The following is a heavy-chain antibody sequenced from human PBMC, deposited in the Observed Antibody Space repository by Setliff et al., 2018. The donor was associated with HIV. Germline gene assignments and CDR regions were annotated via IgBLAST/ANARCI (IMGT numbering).Heavy chain of an antibody. CDR1: GYSFSTYW. CDR3: ASLSGYSGDAFDV. Sequence: PGESLKISCQGSGYSFSTYWIGWVRQMPGKGLEWMGIMYPGTSTTKYSPSFQGQVTISADKSINTAYLQWSSLQASDTAIYYCASLSGYSGDAFDVWGQGTMVTVSS. CDR2: MYPGTSTT. J-gene: IGHJ3*01. D-gene: IGHD3-22*01. V-gene: IGHV5-51*01.